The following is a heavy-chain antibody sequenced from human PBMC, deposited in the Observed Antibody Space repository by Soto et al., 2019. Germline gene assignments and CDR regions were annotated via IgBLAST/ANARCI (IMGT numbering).Heavy chain of an antibody. J-gene: IGHJ6*02. V-gene: IGHV3-30*18. CDR2: ISFDGSIK. CDR3: AKYRGGSLGMTHYYYVLDV. CDR1: GFSFSSHG. D-gene: IGHD2-21*01. Sequence: QVQLVESGGGVVQPGTSLRLSRAASGFSFSSHGMHWVRQAPGKGLEWVALISFDGSIKYYGDSVKGRLSISRDNSKNTLYLQMNSLRTEDTAVYYCAKYRGGSLGMTHYYYVLDVWGQGTTVTVSS.